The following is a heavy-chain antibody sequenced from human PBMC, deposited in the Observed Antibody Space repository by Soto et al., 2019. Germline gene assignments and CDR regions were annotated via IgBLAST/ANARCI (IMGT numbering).Heavy chain of an antibody. CDR3: AIADGFGVVTPVMDY. J-gene: IGHJ4*02. Sequence: QLQLQESGPGLVKPSETLSLICTVSGDSISSGRYHWGWIRQPPGKGLEFIATIHYTGNTHYNPSLRSRVTIFFDTSKSQFSLRLRSVTAADTAVYYCAIADGFGVVTPVMDYWGQGTLVTVSS. D-gene: IGHD3-3*01. CDR2: IHYTGNT. CDR1: GDSISSGRYH. V-gene: IGHV4-39*01.